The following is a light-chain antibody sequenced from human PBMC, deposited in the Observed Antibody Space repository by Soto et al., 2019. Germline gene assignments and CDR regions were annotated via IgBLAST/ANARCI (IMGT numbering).Light chain of an antibody. CDR2: WAS. J-gene: IGKJ2*01. CDR3: HQYYRTP. Sequence: DIVMTQSPDSLAVSLGARATINCKSSQSVLYSSNNKNYLAWYQEKPGHPPKLLIYWASTRESGVPDRFSGSWSGTDFTLTISSLQAEDVAVYYCHQYYRTPFGQGTKLEIK. V-gene: IGKV4-1*01. CDR1: QSVLYSSNNKNY.